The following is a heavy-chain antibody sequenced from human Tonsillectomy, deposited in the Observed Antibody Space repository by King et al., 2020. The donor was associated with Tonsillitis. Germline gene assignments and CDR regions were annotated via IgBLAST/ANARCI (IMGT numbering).Heavy chain of an antibody. D-gene: IGHD1-1*01. CDR3: AREATGTTRDY. Sequence: QLVQSGAEVKKPGSSVKVSCKASGGTFSSYALSWVRQAPGQGLEWMGRIIPILGVTNYAQKFQGRVTITADKSTSTAYMELNSLRSEDTAGYYCAREATGTTRDYWGQGTLVTVSS. CDR1: GGTFSSYA. V-gene: IGHV1-69*04. CDR2: IIPILGVT. J-gene: IGHJ4*02.